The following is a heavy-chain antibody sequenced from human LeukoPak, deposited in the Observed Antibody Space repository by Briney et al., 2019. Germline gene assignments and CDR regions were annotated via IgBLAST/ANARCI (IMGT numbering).Heavy chain of an antibody. CDR2: IYYSGST. J-gene: IGHJ4*02. D-gene: IGHD6-13*01. V-gene: IGHV4-39*01. CDR3: ARLGRSSWQTYYFDY. Sequence: SETLSLTCTVSGGSISSSSYYWGWIRQPPGKGLEWFGSIYYSGSTYYNPSLKSRVTISVDTSKNQFSLKLSSVTAADTAVYYCARLGRSSWQTYYFDYWGQGTLVTVSS. CDR1: GGSISSSSYY.